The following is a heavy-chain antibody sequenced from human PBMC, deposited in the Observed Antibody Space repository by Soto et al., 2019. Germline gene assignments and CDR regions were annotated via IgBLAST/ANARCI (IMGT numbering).Heavy chain of an antibody. CDR1: GFTFSSYA. CDR2: ISGSGGST. CDR3: AKESLGHIVAWDGMDV. J-gene: IGHJ6*02. V-gene: IGHV3-23*01. D-gene: IGHD2-15*01. Sequence: EVQLLESGGGLVQPGGSLRRSCAASGFTFSSYAMSWVRQAPGKGLEWVSAISGSGGSTYYADAVKGRFTISRDNSKNPLYLQMNSLRAEDTAVYYCAKESLGHIVAWDGMDVWGQGTTVTVSS.